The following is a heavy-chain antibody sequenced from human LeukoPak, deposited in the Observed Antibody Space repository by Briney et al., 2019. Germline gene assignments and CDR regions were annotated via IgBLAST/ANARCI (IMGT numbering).Heavy chain of an antibody. V-gene: IGHV3-23*01. J-gene: IGHJ4*02. CDR3: ARQYISGWFFDY. Sequence: PGGTLRLSCAASGFTFSSYGMSWVRQAPGKGLEWVSAISGSGGSTYYADSVKGRFTISRDNSQNTVFLQMDSLRAEDTAVYYCARQYISGWFFDYWGQGALVTVYS. CDR2: ISGSGGST. CDR1: GFTFSSYG. D-gene: IGHD6-19*01.